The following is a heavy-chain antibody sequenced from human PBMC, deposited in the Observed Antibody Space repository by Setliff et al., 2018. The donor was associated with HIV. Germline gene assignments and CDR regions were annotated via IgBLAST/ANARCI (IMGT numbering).Heavy chain of an antibody. CDR2: IYYTGNT. V-gene: IGHV4-39*01. J-gene: IGHJ4*02. Sequence: SETLSLTCTVSGGSISSSSYYWGWIRQPPGKGLEWIGNIYYTGNTYYNPSLKSRVTISIDTSKNQFSLQLTSVTAADTAVYYCVNPSGAMGDFDSWGQGTLVTVSS. CDR3: VNPSGAMGDFDS. D-gene: IGHD3-16*01. CDR1: GGSISSSSYY.